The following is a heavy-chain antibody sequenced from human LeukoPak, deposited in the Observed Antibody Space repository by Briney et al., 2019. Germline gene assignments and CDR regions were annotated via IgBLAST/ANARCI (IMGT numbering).Heavy chain of an antibody. J-gene: IGHJ6*03. CDR1: GFTFSSYA. CDR2: ISGSGGST. V-gene: IGHV3-23*01. CDR3: AKVGGEWELPNYYYYYMDV. Sequence: GGSLRLSCAASGFTFSSYAMSWVRQAPGKGLEWFSTISGSGGSTYYADSVKGRFTISRDNSKNTLYLQMNSLRAEDTAVYYCAKVGGEWELPNYYYYYMDVWGKGTTVTVSS. D-gene: IGHD1-26*01.